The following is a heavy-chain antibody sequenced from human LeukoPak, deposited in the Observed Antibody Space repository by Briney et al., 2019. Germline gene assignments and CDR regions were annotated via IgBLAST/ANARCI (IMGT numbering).Heavy chain of an antibody. J-gene: IGHJ2*01. Sequence: PSETLSLTCTVSGGSISSSSYYWGWIRQPPGKGLEWIGSIYYSGATYYNPSLKSRVTISVDTSKNQFSLNLTSVTAADTAVYHCARSSSSTYRYFDLWGRGTLVTVSS. D-gene: IGHD6-13*01. CDR2: IYYSGAT. V-gene: IGHV4-39*07. CDR3: ARSSSSTYRYFDL. CDR1: GGSISSSSYY.